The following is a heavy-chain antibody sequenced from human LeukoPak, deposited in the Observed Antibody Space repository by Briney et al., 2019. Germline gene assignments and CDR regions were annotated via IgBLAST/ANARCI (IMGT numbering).Heavy chain of an antibody. CDR3: AIDRPSAIGTTARFDP. J-gene: IGHJ5*02. V-gene: IGHV1-18*04. CDR1: GYIFTTYS. CDR2: ISTYSGNI. Sequence: ASVKVSYKASGYIFTTYSISWVRQAPGQGLEWMGWISTYSGNINYAQKFQGRVTMTTDTSTSTAYMELRSLRSDDTAMYYCAIDRPSAIGTTARFDPWGQGTLVAVSS. D-gene: IGHD1-1*01.